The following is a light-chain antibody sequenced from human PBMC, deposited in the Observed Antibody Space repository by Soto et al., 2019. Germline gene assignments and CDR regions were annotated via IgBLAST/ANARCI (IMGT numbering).Light chain of an antibody. J-gene: IGLJ1*01. CDR3: SSYASSSTLDV. V-gene: IGLV2-14*03. CDR2: DVS. Sequence: QSVLTQPASVSGSPGQSITISCTGTSSDVGDYNYVSWFQQHPGKAPKLMIYDVSNRPSGVSNRFSGSKSGNTASLPISGLQAEDEADYYCSSYASSSTLDVFGTGTKVTV. CDR1: SSDVGDYNY.